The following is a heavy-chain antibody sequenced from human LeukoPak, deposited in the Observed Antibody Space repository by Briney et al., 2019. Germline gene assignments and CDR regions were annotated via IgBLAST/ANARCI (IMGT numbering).Heavy chain of an antibody. CDR2: ISGSGGST. J-gene: IGHJ4*02. CDR1: GFTFSSYA. Sequence: PGGSLRLSCAASGFTFSSYAMSWVRQAPGRGLEWVSAISGSGGSTYYADSVKGRFTISRDNSKNTLYLQMNSLRAEDTAVYYCAKDPEQWLVPNFDYWGQGTLVTVSS. D-gene: IGHD6-19*01. CDR3: AKDPEQWLVPNFDY. V-gene: IGHV3-23*01.